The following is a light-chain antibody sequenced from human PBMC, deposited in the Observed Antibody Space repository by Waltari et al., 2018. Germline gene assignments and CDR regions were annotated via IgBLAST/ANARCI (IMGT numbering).Light chain of an antibody. V-gene: IGKV4-1*01. CDR2: WAS. J-gene: IGKJ2*01. Sequence: DIVMTQSPDSLAVSLGERATINCKSSQSVLYSSNNKNYLAWYQQKPGQPPKLLIYWASTRESGVPDRFSGSGSGTDFTLTINNLQAEDVAVYYCQQCYTTPFTFGQGTKLEIK. CDR3: QQCYTTPFT. CDR1: QSVLYSSNNKNY.